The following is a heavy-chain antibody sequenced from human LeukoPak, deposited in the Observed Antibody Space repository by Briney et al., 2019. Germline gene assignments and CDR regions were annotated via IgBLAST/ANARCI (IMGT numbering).Heavy chain of an antibody. Sequence: ASVKVSCKASGGTFSSYAISWVRQAPGQGLEWMGGIIPIFGTANYAQKFQGRVTITTDKSTSTAYMELSSLRSEDTAVYYCARNVGDILTGYYNWGQGTLVTVSS. J-gene: IGHJ4*02. CDR3: ARNVGDILTGYYN. CDR1: GGTFSSYA. V-gene: IGHV1-69*05. D-gene: IGHD3-9*01. CDR2: IIPIFGTA.